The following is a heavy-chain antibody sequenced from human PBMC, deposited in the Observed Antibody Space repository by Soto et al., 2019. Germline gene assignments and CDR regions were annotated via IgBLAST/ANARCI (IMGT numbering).Heavy chain of an antibody. J-gene: IGHJ4*02. CDR1: GFTFSSSG. V-gene: IGHV3-30*03. D-gene: IGHD6-19*01. CDR2: ISYDGGNK. CDR3: ATDFSGWYGSSEYGF. Sequence: QVQLVESGGGVVQPGRSLRLSCAASGFTFSSSGIHWVRQAPGKGLEWVAVISYDGGNKYYVDSVKGRFTISRDKSKNTLYLKMNSLGAEDTAVYYCATDFSGWYGSSEYGFWGQGTLVTVSA.